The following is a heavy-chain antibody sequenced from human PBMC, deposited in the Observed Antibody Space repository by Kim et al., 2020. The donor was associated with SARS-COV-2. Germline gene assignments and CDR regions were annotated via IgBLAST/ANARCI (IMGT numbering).Heavy chain of an antibody. CDR3: ARDFYDILTGYYNEGGDYYYYYGMDF. Sequence: GGSLRLSCAASGFTFSSYEMNWVRQAPGKGLEWVSYISSSGSTIYYADSVKGRFTISRDNAKNSLYLQMNSLRAEDTAVYYCARDFYDILTGYYNEGGDYYYYYGMDFWGQGTTVTVSS. D-gene: IGHD3-9*01. J-gene: IGHJ6*02. V-gene: IGHV3-48*03. CDR1: GFTFSSYE. CDR2: ISSSGSTI.